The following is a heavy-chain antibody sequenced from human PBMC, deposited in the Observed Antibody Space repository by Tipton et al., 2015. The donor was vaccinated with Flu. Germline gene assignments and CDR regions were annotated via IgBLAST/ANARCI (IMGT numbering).Heavy chain of an antibody. CDR1: GFTFSNFA. J-gene: IGHJ1*01. CDR3: ARQLESGYSYGYLNL. Sequence: SLRLSCVVSGFTFSNFAMTWVRQAPGKGLEWVSVIGSGGGDPHYADSVEGRFTISRDNSKNSLFLQMDSLRVEDTAVYYCARQLESGYSYGYLNLGGQGTLVTVSP. V-gene: IGHV3-23*01. CDR2: IGSGGGDP. D-gene: IGHD5-18*01.